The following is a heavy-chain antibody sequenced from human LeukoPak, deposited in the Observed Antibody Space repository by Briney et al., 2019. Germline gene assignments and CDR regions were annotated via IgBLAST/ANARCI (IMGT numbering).Heavy chain of an antibody. V-gene: IGHV3-23*01. CDR1: GFTFSSYG. D-gene: IGHD3-22*01. CDR2: ISGSGGSA. Sequence: GGSLRLSCAASGFTFSSYGMSWVRQAPGKGLEWVSAISGSGGSAYYADSVKGRFTISRDNSKNTLYLQMNSLRAEDTAVYYCAKDRGSGYYSHNYYFDYWGQGTLVTVSS. CDR3: AKDRGSGYYSHNYYFDY. J-gene: IGHJ4*02.